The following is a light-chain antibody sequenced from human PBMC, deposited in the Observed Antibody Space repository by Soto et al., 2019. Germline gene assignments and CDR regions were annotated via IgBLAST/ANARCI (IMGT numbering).Light chain of an antibody. CDR2: GAS. CDR3: QQYGNSPPT. Sequence: EIVLTQSPGTLSLSPGERATLSCRASQSVSSSYLAWYQQKPGQAPRLLIYGASSRATGIPDRFSGSGSGTDFTLTISRLEPEDFAVYYCQQYGNSPPTSGQGTKV. V-gene: IGKV3-20*01. CDR1: QSVSSSY. J-gene: IGKJ1*01.